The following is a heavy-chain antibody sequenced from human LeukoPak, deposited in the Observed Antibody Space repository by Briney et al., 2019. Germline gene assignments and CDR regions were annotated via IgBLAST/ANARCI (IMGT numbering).Heavy chain of an antibody. V-gene: IGHV3-23*01. CDR2: LSDTGGST. CDR1: VSSFYSDA. CDR3: ARVDWSGYGIWNGPNWFDP. Sequence: GGSLRLSCVASVSSFYSDAMAWVRQAPEKGLEWVSSLSDTGGSTYYADSVKGRFIIYRDNSKNTLYLQMNSLRVGDTALYYCARVDWSGYGIWNGPNWFDPWGQGTLVTVSS. D-gene: IGHD3-3*01. J-gene: IGHJ5*02.